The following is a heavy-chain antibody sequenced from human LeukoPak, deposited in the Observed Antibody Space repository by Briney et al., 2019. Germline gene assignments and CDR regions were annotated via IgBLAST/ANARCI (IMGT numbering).Heavy chain of an antibody. CDR2: IIPIFGTA. J-gene: IGHJ6*03. CDR1: GGTFSSYA. CDR3: ARGYSSGHYYYYMDV. V-gene: IGHV1-69*06. D-gene: IGHD6-19*01. Sequence: SVKVSCKASGGTFSSYAISWVRQAPGQGLEWMGGIIPIFGTANYAQKFQGRVTITADKSTSTAYMELSSLRSEDTAVYYCARGYSSGHYYYYMDVWGKGTTVTVSS.